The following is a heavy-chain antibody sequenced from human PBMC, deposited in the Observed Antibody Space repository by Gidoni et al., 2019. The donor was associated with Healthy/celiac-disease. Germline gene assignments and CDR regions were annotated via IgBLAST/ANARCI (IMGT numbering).Heavy chain of an antibody. V-gene: IGHV3-21*01. CDR2: ISSSSSYI. CDR1: GFTFSSYS. Sequence: EVQLVESGGGLVKPGGSLRLSCAASGFTFSSYSMNWVRQAPGKGLEWVSSISSSSSYIYYADSVKGRFTISRDNAKNSLYLKMNSLRAEDTAVYYCASWGLYSSSPPYFDYWGQGTLVTVSS. D-gene: IGHD6-6*01. CDR3: ASWGLYSSSPPYFDY. J-gene: IGHJ4*02.